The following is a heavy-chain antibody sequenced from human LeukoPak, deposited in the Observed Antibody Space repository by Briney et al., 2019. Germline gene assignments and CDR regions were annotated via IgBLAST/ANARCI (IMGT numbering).Heavy chain of an antibody. J-gene: IGHJ4*02. CDR2: ISYDGSNK. Sequence: PGGSLRLSCAASGFTFSSYGMRWVRQAPGKGLEWVAVISYDGSNKYYADSVKGRFTISRDNSKNTLYLQMNSLRAEDTAVYYCATGEEILTGSPPMQYWGQGTLVTVSS. CDR1: GFTFSSYG. D-gene: IGHD3-9*01. V-gene: IGHV3-30*03. CDR3: ATGEEILTGSPPMQY.